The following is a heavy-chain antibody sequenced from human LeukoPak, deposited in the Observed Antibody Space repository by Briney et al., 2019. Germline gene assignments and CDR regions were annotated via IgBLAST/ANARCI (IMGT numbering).Heavy chain of an antibody. V-gene: IGHV3-23*01. J-gene: IGHJ6*02. CDR3: TKDHDGMHV. CDR2: ISVSGSRA. CDR1: GFTFSSNA. Sequence: GGSLRLPCAASGFTFSSNAMSWVRQAPGKGLEWVSVISVSGSRAYYADFVKGRFTVSRDNSKNTVLLQMNSLRVEDTAVYYCTKDHDGMHVWGQGTTVTVSS.